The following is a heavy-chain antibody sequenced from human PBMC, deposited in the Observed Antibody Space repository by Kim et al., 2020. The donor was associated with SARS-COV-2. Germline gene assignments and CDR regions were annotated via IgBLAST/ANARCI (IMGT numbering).Heavy chain of an antibody. Sequence: GGSLRLSCAASGFTFSSYWMSWVRQAPGKGLEWVANIKQDGSEKYYVDSVKGRFTISRDNAKNSLYLQMNSLRAEDTAVYYCARDLLSGYGDYFGYWGQGTLVTVSS. V-gene: IGHV3-7*01. CDR2: IKQDGSEK. CDR1: GFTFSSYW. CDR3: ARDLLSGYGDYFGY. D-gene: IGHD4-17*01. J-gene: IGHJ4*02.